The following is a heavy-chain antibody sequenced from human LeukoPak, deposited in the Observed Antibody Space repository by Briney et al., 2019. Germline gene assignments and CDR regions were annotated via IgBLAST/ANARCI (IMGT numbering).Heavy chain of an antibody. CDR2: IYHSGSP. D-gene: IGHD3-16*01. Sequence: SETLSLTCTVSGYSISSGYYWGWIRQPPGKGLEWIGSIYHSGSPYYNPSLKSRVTISVDTSKNQSSLKLSSVTAADTAVYYCAREGDWFDPWGQGTLVTVSS. CDR1: GYSISSGYY. CDR3: AREGDWFDP. V-gene: IGHV4-38-2*02. J-gene: IGHJ5*02.